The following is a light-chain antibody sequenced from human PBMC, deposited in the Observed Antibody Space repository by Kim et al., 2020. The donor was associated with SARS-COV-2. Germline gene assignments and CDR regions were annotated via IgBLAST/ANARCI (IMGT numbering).Light chain of an antibody. Sequence: EIVLTQSPGTLSLSPGERVTLSCRASRSVGRSYLAWYQQKPGQAPRLLIYDASNRANGIPDRFSGSESGTDFTLTISRLDPEDFAVYYCQQYDSTPYTFGQGTKLEI. CDR1: RSVGRSY. CDR2: DAS. CDR3: QQYDSTPYT. J-gene: IGKJ2*01. V-gene: IGKV3-20*01.